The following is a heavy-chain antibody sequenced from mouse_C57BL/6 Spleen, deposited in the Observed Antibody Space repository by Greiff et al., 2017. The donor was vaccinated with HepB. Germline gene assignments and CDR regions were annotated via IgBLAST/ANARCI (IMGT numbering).Heavy chain of an antibody. J-gene: IGHJ3*01. CDR1: GYAFSSSW. CDR3: ARSYGNCVAWFAY. CDR2: IYPGDGDT. D-gene: IGHD2-1*01. V-gene: IGHV1-82*01. Sequence: QVQLQQSGPELVKPGASVKISCKASGYAFSSSWMNWVKQRPGKGLEWIGRIYPGDGDTNYNGKFKGKATLTADKSSSTTYMQLSSLTSEDSAVYFCARSYGNCVAWFAYWGQGTLVTVSA.